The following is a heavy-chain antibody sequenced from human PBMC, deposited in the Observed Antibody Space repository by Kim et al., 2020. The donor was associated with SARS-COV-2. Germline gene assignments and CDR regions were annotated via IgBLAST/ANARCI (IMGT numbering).Heavy chain of an antibody. D-gene: IGHD1-26*01. J-gene: IGHJ3*02. CDR2: IYYSGST. Sequence: SETLSLTCTVSGGSISSSSYYWGWIRQPPGKGLEWIGSIYYSGSTYYNPSLKSRVTISVDTSKNQFSLKLSSVTAADTAVYYCATPRASGSYSAFDIWGQGTMVTVSS. CDR1: GGSISSSSYY. V-gene: IGHV4-39*01. CDR3: ATPRASGSYSAFDI.